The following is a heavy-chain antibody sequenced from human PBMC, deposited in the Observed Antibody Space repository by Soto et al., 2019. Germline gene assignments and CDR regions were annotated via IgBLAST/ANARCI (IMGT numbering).Heavy chain of an antibody. Sequence: SETLSLTCTVSGGSIRSGGYYWSWIRQHPGKGLEWIGYIHHTGSTYYNPSLKSRVYISVDTSKNQLSLKLSSVTAADTAVYYCARRYGYYFDYWGQGTLVTVSS. J-gene: IGHJ4*02. CDR3: ARRYGYYFDY. D-gene: IGHD3-9*01. CDR1: GGSIRSGGYY. V-gene: IGHV4-31*03. CDR2: IHHTGST.